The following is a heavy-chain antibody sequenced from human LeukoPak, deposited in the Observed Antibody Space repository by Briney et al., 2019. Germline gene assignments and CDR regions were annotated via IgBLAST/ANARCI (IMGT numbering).Heavy chain of an antibody. J-gene: IGHJ4*02. V-gene: IGHV3-48*01. CDR1: GFTFSSYS. CDR3: ARDKSGSYFFPFDY. Sequence: RSLRLSCAASGFTFSSYSMNWVRQAPGKGLEWVSYISDRSSTKYYADSVKGRFTISRDNAKNSVFLQMNSLRAEDTAVYYCARDKSGSYFFPFDYWGQGTLVTVSS. CDR2: ISDRSSTK. D-gene: IGHD1-26*01.